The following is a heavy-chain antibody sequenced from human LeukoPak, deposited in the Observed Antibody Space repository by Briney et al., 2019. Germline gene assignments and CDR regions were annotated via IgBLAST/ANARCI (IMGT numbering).Heavy chain of an antibody. Sequence: PGGSLRLSCAASGFTFSSYGMHWVRQAPGKGLEWVAFIRYDGSNKYYADSVKGRFTISRDNSKNTLYLQMNSLRAEDTAVYYCATSGYSSSWYFGWGQGTLVTVSS. CDR1: GFTFSSYG. CDR2: IRYDGSNK. D-gene: IGHD6-13*01. V-gene: IGHV3-30*02. CDR3: ATSGYSSSWYFG. J-gene: IGHJ4*02.